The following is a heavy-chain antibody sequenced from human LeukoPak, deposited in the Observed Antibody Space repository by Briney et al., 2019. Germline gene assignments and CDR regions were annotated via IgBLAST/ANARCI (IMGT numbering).Heavy chain of an antibody. D-gene: IGHD3-3*01. J-gene: IGHJ4*02. V-gene: IGHV1-8*01. CDR3: ARSFWSGYYTDY. CDR2: MNPNSGNT. Sequence: ASVKVSCKASGYTFTSYDINWVRQATGQGLEWMGLMNPNSGNTGYAQKFQGRVTMTRNTSISTAYMELSSLRSEDTAVYYCARSFWSGYYTDYWGQGTLVTVSS. CDR1: GYTFTSYD.